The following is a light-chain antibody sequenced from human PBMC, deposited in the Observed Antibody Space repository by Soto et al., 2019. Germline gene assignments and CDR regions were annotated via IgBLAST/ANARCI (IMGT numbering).Light chain of an antibody. CDR1: SNDIGEYDL. V-gene: IGLV2-23*01. Sequence: QSALTQPASVSGSPGQSITIPCTGTSNDIGEYDLVSWYQQYPGKAPKLIIYEDKKRPSGVSNRFSGSKSGHTASLTISGLQAEDESDFYCCSYAGGGTYVFGVGTKLTVL. J-gene: IGLJ1*01. CDR2: EDK. CDR3: CSYAGGGTYV.